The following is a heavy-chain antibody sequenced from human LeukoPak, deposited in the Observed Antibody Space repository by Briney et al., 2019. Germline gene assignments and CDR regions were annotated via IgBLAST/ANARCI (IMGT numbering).Heavy chain of an antibody. D-gene: IGHD3-10*01. Sequence: GGSLRLSCAASGFTFSSYGMHWVRQAPGKGLEWVAFIRYDGSNKYYADSVKGRFTISRDNSKNTLYLQMNSLRAEDTAVYYCAKALWFGEKYLDYWGQGTLVTVSS. CDR2: IRYDGSNK. CDR3: AKALWFGEKYLDY. V-gene: IGHV3-30*02. J-gene: IGHJ4*02. CDR1: GFTFSSYG.